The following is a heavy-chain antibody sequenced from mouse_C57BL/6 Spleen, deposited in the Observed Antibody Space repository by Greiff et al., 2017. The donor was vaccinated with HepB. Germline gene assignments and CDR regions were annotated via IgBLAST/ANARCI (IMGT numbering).Heavy chain of an antibody. J-gene: IGHJ2*01. Sequence: VQLQQSGAELVKPGASVKISCKASGYAFSSYWMNWVKQRPGKGLKWIGQIYPGDGDTNYNGKFKGKATLTADKSSSTAYMQLSSLTSEDSAVYFCARDYGSLYFDYWGQGTTLTVSS. CDR2: IYPGDGDT. D-gene: IGHD1-1*01. CDR3: ARDYGSLYFDY. V-gene: IGHV1-80*01. CDR1: GYAFSSYW.